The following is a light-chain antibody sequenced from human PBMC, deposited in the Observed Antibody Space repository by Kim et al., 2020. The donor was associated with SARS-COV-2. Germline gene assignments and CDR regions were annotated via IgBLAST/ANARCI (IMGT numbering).Light chain of an antibody. Sequence: GQSSNISCTWTGSDVGGYIHVSWYQQHPGKAPKLIIYDVNTRPSGASDRFSGSKSANTASLTISGLQAEDEAEYYCSSFTSIGTWVFGGGTQLTVL. CDR2: DVN. J-gene: IGLJ3*02. V-gene: IGLV2-14*04. CDR3: SSFTSIGTWV. CDR1: GSDVGGYIH.